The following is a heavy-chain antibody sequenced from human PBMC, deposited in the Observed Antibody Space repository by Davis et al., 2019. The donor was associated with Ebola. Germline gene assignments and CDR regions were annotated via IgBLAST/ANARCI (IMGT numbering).Heavy chain of an antibody. CDR1: GGSISSYY. Sequence: SETLSLTCTVSGGSISSYYWSWIRQPPGKGLEWIGYIYYSGSTNYNPSLKSRVTISVDTSKNQFSLKLSSVTAADTAVYYCARTTVLGYDILTGYYRDPYGMDVWGKGTTVTVSS. V-gene: IGHV4-59*01. D-gene: IGHD3-9*01. J-gene: IGHJ6*04. CDR3: ARTTVLGYDILTGYYRDPYGMDV. CDR2: IYYSGST.